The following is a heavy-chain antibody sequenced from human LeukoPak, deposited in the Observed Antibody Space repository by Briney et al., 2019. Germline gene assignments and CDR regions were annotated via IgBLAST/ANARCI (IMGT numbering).Heavy chain of an antibody. CDR3: ARDPGGWGNFDY. J-gene: IGHJ4*02. CDR1: GFTVTTNS. CDR2: IYSGGST. V-gene: IGHV3-66*01. Sequence: GGSLRLSCAVSGFTVTTNSMSWVRQAPGKGLKWVSVIYSGGSTYYADSVKGRFTISRDYSKNTLYLQMNSLRAEDTAVYYCARDPGGWGNFDYWGQGILVTVSS. D-gene: IGHD6-19*01.